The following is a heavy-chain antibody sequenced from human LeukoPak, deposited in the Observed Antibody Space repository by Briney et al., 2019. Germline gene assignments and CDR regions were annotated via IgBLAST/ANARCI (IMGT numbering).Heavy chain of an antibody. V-gene: IGHV3-21*01. J-gene: IGHJ4*02. CDR2: ISSSSIYI. CDR1: GFNFGGYS. Sequence: PGGSLRLSCAASGFNFGGYSMNWVRQAPGKGLEWVSSISSSSIYIYYADSVKGRFTISRDNAKNSLYLQMNSLRAEDTAVYYCARGLYSSSWYDFDYWGQGILVSVSS. D-gene: IGHD6-13*01. CDR3: ARGLYSSSWYDFDY.